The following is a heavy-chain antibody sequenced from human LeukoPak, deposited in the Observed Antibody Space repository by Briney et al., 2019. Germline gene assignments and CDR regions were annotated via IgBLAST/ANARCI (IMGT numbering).Heavy chain of an antibody. CDR3: AGSNHYYDSSGYKYYFDY. Sequence: KPSETLSLTCTVSGGSISSYYWSWIRQPPGKGLEWIGYIYYSGSTNYNPSLKSRVTISVDTSKNQFSLKLSSVTAADTAVYYCAGSNHYYDSSGYKYYFDYWGQGTLVTVSS. J-gene: IGHJ4*02. D-gene: IGHD3-22*01. CDR1: GGSISSYY. CDR2: IYYSGST. V-gene: IGHV4-59*12.